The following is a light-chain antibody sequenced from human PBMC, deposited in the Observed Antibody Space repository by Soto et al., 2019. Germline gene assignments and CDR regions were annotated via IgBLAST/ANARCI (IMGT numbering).Light chain of an antibody. J-gene: IGKJ2*01. V-gene: IGKV3-20*01. CDR1: QPVSSSY. CDR3: QHYANLPYT. CDR2: GTS. Sequence: EILLTQSPGTVSLSPGERATLSCRASQPVSSSYVAWYQQKPGQAPRLLISGTSSRATGISDRFSGSGSGTEYTLTISRLEAEDFAVYHCQHYANLPYTFGQGTKLEIK.